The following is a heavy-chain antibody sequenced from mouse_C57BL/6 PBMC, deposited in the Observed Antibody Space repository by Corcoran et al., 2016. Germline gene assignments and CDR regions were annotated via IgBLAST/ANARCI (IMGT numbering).Heavy chain of an antibody. J-gene: IGHJ1*03. D-gene: IGHD2-4*01. CDR1: GYAFSSYW. CDR3: ARHYDYDVGYFDV. CDR2: IYPGDSDT. V-gene: IGHV1-80*01. Sequence: QDQLQQSGAELVKPGASVKISCKASGYAFSSYWMNWVKQRPGKGLEWIGQIYPGDSDTNYNGKFKGKATLTADKSSSTAYMQLSSLTSEDSAVYFCARHYDYDVGYFDVWGTGTTVTVSS.